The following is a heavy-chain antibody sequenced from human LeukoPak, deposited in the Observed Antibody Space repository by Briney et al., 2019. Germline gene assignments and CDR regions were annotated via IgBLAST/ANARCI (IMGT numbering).Heavy chain of an antibody. CDR2: ISGSGGST. D-gene: IGHD3-16*02. J-gene: IGHJ4*02. CDR3: AKAFRGVVVPDFDY. Sequence: GGSLRLSCAASGFTFSSYAMHWVRQAPGKGLEWVPSISGSGGSTYYADSVKGRFTISRDNSKNTLYLQMNSLRAEDTAVYYCAKAFRGVVVPDFDYWGQGTLVTVSP. CDR1: GFTFSSYA. V-gene: IGHV3-23*01.